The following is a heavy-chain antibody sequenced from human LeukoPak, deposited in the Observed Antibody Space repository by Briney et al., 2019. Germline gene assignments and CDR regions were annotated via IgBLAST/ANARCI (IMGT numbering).Heavy chain of an antibody. CDR2: IYYSGST. CDR3: ARGIVWSAGATYYFDY. Sequence: SETLSLTCTVSGGSISSSSYYWGWIRQPPGEGLEWIGSIYYSGSTYYNPSLKSRVTISVDTSKNQFSLKLSSVTAAGTAVYYCARGIVWSAGATYYFDYWGQGTLVTVSS. V-gene: IGHV4-39*01. D-gene: IGHD1-26*01. J-gene: IGHJ4*02. CDR1: GGSISSSSYY.